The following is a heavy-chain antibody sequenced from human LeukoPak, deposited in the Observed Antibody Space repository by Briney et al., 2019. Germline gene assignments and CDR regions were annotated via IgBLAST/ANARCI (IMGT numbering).Heavy chain of an antibody. Sequence: GASVKVSCKASGGTFSSYAISWVRQAPGQGLEWMGGIIPIFGTTHYAQKFQGRVTITADKSTSTAYMELSSLRSEDTAVYYCARCTMTTSSPSYYYYMDVWGKGTTVTVSS. CDR2: IIPIFGTT. V-gene: IGHV1-69*06. D-gene: IGHD4-17*01. J-gene: IGHJ6*03. CDR1: GGTFSSYA. CDR3: ARCTMTTSSPSYYYYMDV.